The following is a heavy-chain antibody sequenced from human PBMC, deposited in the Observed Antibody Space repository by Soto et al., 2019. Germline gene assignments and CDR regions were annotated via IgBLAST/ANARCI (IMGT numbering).Heavy chain of an antibody. CDR1: GFRFSGFG. Sequence: PGGSLRLSCAASGFRFSGFGMHWVRQAPGKGLEWVAILRDDGSNKYYADSVKGRFTISRDNSQNTLYLQMDSLRVEDTAVYYCARGAKAAFDIWGQGTMVTVSS. V-gene: IGHV3-30*02. CDR2: LRDDGSNK. J-gene: IGHJ3*02. D-gene: IGHD5-12*01. CDR3: ARGAKAAFDI.